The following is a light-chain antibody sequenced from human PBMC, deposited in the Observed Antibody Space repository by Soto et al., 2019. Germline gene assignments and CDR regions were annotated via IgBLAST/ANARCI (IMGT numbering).Light chain of an antibody. CDR3: HQASVLPFT. Sequence: DIQMTQSPSSVSASVGDRVTITCRASRDIGTWLDWYQQIPGKAPKLLIFAASTLQNRVPSRFSGSGAGTDFTITISGLQPEDFGTYYGHQASVLPFTFGPGTKVDIK. V-gene: IGKV1-12*01. J-gene: IGKJ3*01. CDR2: AAS. CDR1: RDIGTW.